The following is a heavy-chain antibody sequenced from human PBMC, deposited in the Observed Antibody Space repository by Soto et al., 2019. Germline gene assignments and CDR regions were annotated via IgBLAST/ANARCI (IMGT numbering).Heavy chain of an antibody. CDR1: GGTFSSYT. Sequence: GASVKVSCKASGGTFSSYTMSWVRQAPGQGLEWMGRIIPILGIANYAQKFHGRVTITADKSTSTAYMELSSLRSEDTAVYYCAREWEDIVVVPAAIESLYYMDVWGKGTTVTVSS. V-gene: IGHV1-69*04. J-gene: IGHJ6*03. CDR2: IIPILGIA. D-gene: IGHD2-2*01. CDR3: AREWEDIVVVPAAIESLYYMDV.